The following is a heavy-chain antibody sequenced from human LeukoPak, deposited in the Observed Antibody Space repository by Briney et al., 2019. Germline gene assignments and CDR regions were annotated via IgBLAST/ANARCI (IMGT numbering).Heavy chain of an antibody. CDR3: ARDWKGIPPNAFDI. Sequence: GASVKVSCKASGYTFTGYYMHWVRQAPGQGLEWMGWINPNSGGTNYAQKFQGRVTMTRDTSISTAYMELSRLRSDDTAVYYCARDWKGIPPNAFDIWGQGTMVTVSS. CDR1: GYTFTGYY. CDR2: INPNSGGT. D-gene: IGHD6-13*01. V-gene: IGHV1-2*02. J-gene: IGHJ3*02.